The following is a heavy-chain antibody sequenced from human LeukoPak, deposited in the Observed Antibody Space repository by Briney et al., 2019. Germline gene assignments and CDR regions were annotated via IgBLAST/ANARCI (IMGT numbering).Heavy chain of an antibody. CDR3: ARYKFDVPSAIGVIDH. CDR2: ISTGSTTI. V-gene: IGHV3-11*04. J-gene: IGHJ4*02. D-gene: IGHD2-2*02. CDR1: GFTFSDYY. Sequence: GGSLRLSCAASGFTFSDYYMSWIRQAPGKGLEWVSYISTGSTTIYYADSVKGRFTISRDNAKNSLYLQMNSLRAEDAAVYYCARYKFDVPSAIGVIDHWGQGTLVAVSS.